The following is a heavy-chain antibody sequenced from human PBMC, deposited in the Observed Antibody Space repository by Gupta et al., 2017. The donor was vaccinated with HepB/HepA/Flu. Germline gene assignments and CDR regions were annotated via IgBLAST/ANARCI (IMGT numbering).Heavy chain of an antibody. CDR1: GYTFTSYG. J-gene: IGHJ5*02. V-gene: IGHV1-18*01. D-gene: IGHD3-3*01. Sequence: QVQLVQSGAEVKKPGASVKVSCKASGYTFTSYGISWVRQAPGQGLEWMGWISAYNGNTNYAQKLQGRDTMTTDTSTSTAYMELRSLRSDDTAVYYCARAGSFSIFGVAPYNWFDPWGQGTLVTVSS. CDR2: ISAYNGNT. CDR3: ARAGSFSIFGVAPYNWFDP.